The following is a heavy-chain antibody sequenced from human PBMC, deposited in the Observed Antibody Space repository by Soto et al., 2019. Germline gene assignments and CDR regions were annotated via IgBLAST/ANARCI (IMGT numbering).Heavy chain of an antibody. CDR3: ARADFWSGPEGIYYYYGMDV. D-gene: IGHD3-3*01. J-gene: IGHJ6*02. CDR2: IIPIFGTA. CDR1: GGTFSSYA. Sequence: SVKVSCKASGGTFSSYAISWVRQAPGQGLEWMGGIIPIFGTANYAQKFQGRVTITADESTSTAYMELSSLRSEDTAVYYCARADFWSGPEGIYYYYGMDVWGQGTTVTVSS. V-gene: IGHV1-69*13.